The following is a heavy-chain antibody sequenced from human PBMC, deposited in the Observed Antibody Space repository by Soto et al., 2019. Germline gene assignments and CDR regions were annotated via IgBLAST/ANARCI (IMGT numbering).Heavy chain of an antibody. V-gene: IGHV5-51*01. CDR1: GFGFSSFW. Sequence: ESLKISCKGSGFGFSSFWIAWVRQVPGKGLEWMGIIYPGDSDIRYSPSFQGQVTISADKSTSTAYLQWRSLKASDTAVYFCEGSSSLTTDANWGQGDQATVFS. J-gene: IGHJ4*02. D-gene: IGHD1-26*01. CDR2: IYPGDSDI. CDR3: EGSSSLTTDAN.